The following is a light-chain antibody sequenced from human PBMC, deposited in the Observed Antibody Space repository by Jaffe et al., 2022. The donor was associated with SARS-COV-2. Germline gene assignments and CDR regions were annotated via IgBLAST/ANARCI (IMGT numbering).Light chain of an antibody. CDR1: QTLLHSDGYTY. J-gene: IGKJ1*01. CDR3: MQGLQVPWT. CDR2: LGS. Sequence: DIVMTQSPLSLPVTPGEPASISCRSSQTLLHSDGYTYLDWYLQKPGQSPQLLIYLGSNRASGVPDRFSGSGSGTDFTLKISRVEAEDVGVYYCMQGLQVPWTFGQGTKVEIK. V-gene: IGKV2-28*01.